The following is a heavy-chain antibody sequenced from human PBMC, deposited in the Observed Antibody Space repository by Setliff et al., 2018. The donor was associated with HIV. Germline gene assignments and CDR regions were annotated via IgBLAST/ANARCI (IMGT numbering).Heavy chain of an antibody. V-gene: IGHV3-20*04. CDR1: GFTFNNNG. CDR2: ITSNGGRT. Sequence: GGSLRLSCAASGFTFNNNGMSWVRQAPGKGLEWVSGITSNGGRTGYADSVKGRVTISRDNAKNSLYLQMNSLRAEDTAVYYCAREDIVTTGGRLDYYMDVWGKGTTVTVSS. D-gene: IGHD5-12*01. CDR3: AREDIVTTGGRLDYYMDV. J-gene: IGHJ6*03.